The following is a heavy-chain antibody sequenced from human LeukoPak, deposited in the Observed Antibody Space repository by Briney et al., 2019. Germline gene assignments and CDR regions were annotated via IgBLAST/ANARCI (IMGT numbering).Heavy chain of an antibody. CDR1: GGTFSSYA. Sequence: GASVTVSFKASGGTFSSYAISWVRQAPGQGLEWMGGIIPIFGTANSAQKFQGRVTITADESTSTAYMELSSLRSEDTAVYYCARGNYYGGNGFDYWGQGTLVTISS. V-gene: IGHV1-69*13. CDR2: IIPIFGTA. CDR3: ARGNYYGGNGFDY. D-gene: IGHD4-23*01. J-gene: IGHJ4*02.